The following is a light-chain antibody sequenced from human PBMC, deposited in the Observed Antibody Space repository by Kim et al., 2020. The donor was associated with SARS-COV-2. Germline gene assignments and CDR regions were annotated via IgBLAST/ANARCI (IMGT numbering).Light chain of an antibody. J-gene: IGKJ2*01. CDR3: QQSFSTPYT. V-gene: IGKV1-39*01. Sequence: SASVGDRVTITCRASQSISTYLNWYQHKPGKAPELLVHSAFTLQSGAPLRFSGSGSGTEFTLTISSLQPEDLAIYYCQQSFSTPYTFGQGTKLEI. CDR2: SAF. CDR1: QSISTY.